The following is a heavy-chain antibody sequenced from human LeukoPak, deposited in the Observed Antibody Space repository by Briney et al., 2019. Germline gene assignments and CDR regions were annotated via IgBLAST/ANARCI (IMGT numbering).Heavy chain of an antibody. D-gene: IGHD2-15*01. J-gene: IGHJ5*02. CDR1: GGSISSYY. Sequence: SETLSLTCTVSGGSISSYYWSWIRQPPGKGLEWIGYIYYSGSTNYNPSLKSRVTISVDTSKNQFSLKLSSVTAADTAVYYCARVSRRYCSGGSCRGWFDPWGQGTLVTVSS. CDR3: ARVSRRYCSGGSCRGWFDP. CDR2: IYYSGST. V-gene: IGHV4-59*01.